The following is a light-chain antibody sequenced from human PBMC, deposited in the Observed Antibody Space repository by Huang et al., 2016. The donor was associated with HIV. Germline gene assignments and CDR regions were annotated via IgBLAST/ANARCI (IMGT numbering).Light chain of an antibody. J-gene: IGKJ4*01. V-gene: IGKV3-11*01. CDR1: QSVSSY. CDR2: DAS. CDR3: QHRSNWPLT. Sequence: EIVLTQSPATLSLSPGERATLSCRASQSVSSYLAWYQQKPGQAPRLLIYDASNRATGIPARFSGSWSGTDFTLTISSLEPEDFAVYFCQHRSNWPLTFGGGTRVEIK.